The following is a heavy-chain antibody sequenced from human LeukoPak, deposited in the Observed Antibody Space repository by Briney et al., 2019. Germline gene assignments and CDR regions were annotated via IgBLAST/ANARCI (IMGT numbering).Heavy chain of an antibody. D-gene: IGHD4-17*01. CDR1: GFTFSSYG. Sequence: GRSLRLSCAASGFTFSSYGMHWVRQAPGKGLEWVAVISYDGSNKYYADSVKGRFTISRDNSKNTLYLQMNSLRAEDTAVYYCARGAVTIYYYYYYYMDVWGKGTTVTVSS. CDR3: ARGAVTIYYYYYYYMDV. CDR2: ISYDGSNK. J-gene: IGHJ6*03. V-gene: IGHV3-30*03.